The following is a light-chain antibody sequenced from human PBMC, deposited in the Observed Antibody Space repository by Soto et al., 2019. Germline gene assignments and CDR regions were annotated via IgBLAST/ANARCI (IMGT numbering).Light chain of an antibody. Sequence: EIVLTQSAGTLSLSPGERATLSCRASQSVSNNYLAWYQQKPGQAPRLLIYGASNRATGIPDRFSGSGSGTDFTLTISRLEPEDFAVYYCQQYGSSGTFGQGTKVAIK. V-gene: IGKV3-20*01. CDR2: GAS. J-gene: IGKJ1*01. CDR3: QQYGSSGT. CDR1: QSVSNNY.